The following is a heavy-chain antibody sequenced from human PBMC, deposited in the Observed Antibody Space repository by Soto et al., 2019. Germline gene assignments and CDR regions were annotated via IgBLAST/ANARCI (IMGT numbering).Heavy chain of an antibody. Sequence: QVQLVESGGGVVQPGRSLRLSCAASGFTFSTYGIHWVRQAPGKVLEWLAAIWYDGSKKYYADSVQGRFTISRDNSKNTGYLQMNRLGAEVTAVNYCVKDHCGGDCYSNPYFDSWGQGTLVTVSS. J-gene: IGHJ4*02. CDR2: IWYDGSKK. V-gene: IGHV3-33*06. CDR3: VKDHCGGDCYSNPYFDS. CDR1: GFTFSTYG. D-gene: IGHD2-21*02.